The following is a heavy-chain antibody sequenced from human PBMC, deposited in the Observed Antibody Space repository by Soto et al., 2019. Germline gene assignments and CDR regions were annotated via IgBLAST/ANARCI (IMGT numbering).Heavy chain of an antibody. CDR1: GDSIDDYY. CDR3: ARASRNYFDY. J-gene: IGHJ4*02. V-gene: IGHV4-59*01. Sequence: SETLSLTCTVSGDSIDDYYWSWIRQPPGKGLEWIGYIYHSGSTYYNPSLKSRVTISIDATKIQFSLKLNSVTAADTAVYYCARASRNYFDYWGQGTLVTVSS. CDR2: IYHSGST.